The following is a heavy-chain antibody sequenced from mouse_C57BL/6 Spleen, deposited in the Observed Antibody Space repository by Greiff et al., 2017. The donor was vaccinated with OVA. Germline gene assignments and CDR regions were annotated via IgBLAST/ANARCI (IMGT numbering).Heavy chain of an antibody. V-gene: IGHV1-18*01. Sequence: EVQLQQSGPELVKPGASVKISCKASGYSFTDYNMDWVKQSHGKSLEWIGDINPNNGGTIYNQKFKGKATLTVDKSSSTAYMELRSLTSDDSAVYYCAISEAYYSSMDYWGQGTSVTVSS. CDR2: INPNNGGT. CDR3: AISEAYYSSMDY. D-gene: IGHD2-12*01. J-gene: IGHJ4*01. CDR1: GYSFTDYN.